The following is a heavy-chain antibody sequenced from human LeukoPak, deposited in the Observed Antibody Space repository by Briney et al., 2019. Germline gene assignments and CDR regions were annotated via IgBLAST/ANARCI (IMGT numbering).Heavy chain of an antibody. D-gene: IGHD2-15*01. CDR2: IYTSGST. V-gene: IGHV4-4*07. Sequence: SETLSLTCTVSGGSISSYYWSWIRQPAGKGLEWIGRIYTSGSTNYNPSLKSRVTMSVDTSKNQFSLKLSSVTAADTAVYYCAREARDCSGGSCYLTFDYWGQGTLVTVSS. CDR3: AREARDCSGGSCYLTFDY. CDR1: GGSISSYY. J-gene: IGHJ4*02.